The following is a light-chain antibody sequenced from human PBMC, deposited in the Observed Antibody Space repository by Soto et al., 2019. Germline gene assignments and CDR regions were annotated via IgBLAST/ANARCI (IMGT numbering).Light chain of an antibody. CDR3: QQTYSIPRT. J-gene: IGKJ4*01. CDR2: AAS. Sequence: DIQMTQSPSSLSASVGDRVTITCRASQSISNYLNWYQQKPGKAPSLLIYAASSLQSGAPSRFSGSGSGADFTLTISSLQPEDFATYYCQQTYSIPRTFGGGTKVEIK. V-gene: IGKV1-39*01. CDR1: QSISNY.